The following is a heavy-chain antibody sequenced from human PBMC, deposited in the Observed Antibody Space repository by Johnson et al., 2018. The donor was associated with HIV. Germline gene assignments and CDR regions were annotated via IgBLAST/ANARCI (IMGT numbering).Heavy chain of an antibody. Sequence: QVLLVESGGGVVRPGESLRLSCAASGFTFSSYAMHWVRQAPGKGLEWVSLIYSGDTTYYADSVKGRFTISRDNSKNTLYLQMNSLRAEDTAVYYCARDSPWELTAFDIWGQGTMVTVSS. V-gene: IGHV3-NL1*01. D-gene: IGHD1-26*01. J-gene: IGHJ3*02. CDR2: IYSGDTT. CDR3: ARDSPWELTAFDI. CDR1: GFTFSSYA.